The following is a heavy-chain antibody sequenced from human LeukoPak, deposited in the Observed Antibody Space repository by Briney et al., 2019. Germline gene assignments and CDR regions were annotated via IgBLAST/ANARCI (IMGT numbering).Heavy chain of an antibody. CDR3: ARDWGPGYYYGMDV. D-gene: IGHD3-16*01. Sequence: PGGSLRLSCAASGFTFSSYEMNWVRQAPGKGLEWVSYISSSGSTIYYADSVKGRFTISRDNAKNSLYLQMNSLRAEDTAVYYCARDWGPGYYYGMDVWGQGTTVTVSS. J-gene: IGHJ6*02. CDR1: GFTFSSYE. V-gene: IGHV3-48*03. CDR2: ISSSGSTI.